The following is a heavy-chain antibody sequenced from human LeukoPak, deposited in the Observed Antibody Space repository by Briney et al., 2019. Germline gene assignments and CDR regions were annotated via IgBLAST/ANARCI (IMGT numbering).Heavy chain of an antibody. CDR3: AKDRLIVGATVVLYGMDV. J-gene: IGHJ6*02. V-gene: IGHV3-23*01. CDR1: GFTFSSYA. D-gene: IGHD1-26*01. Sequence: GGSLRLSCAASGFTFSSYAMSWVRQAPGKGLEWVSAISGSGGGTYYADSVNGRFTISRDNAKNPLYLQMNSLRAEDTAVYYCAKDRLIVGATVVLYGMDVWGQGTTVTVSS. CDR2: ISGSGGGT.